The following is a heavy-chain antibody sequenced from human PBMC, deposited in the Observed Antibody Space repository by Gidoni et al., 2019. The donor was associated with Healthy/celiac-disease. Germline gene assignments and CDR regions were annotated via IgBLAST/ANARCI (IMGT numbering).Heavy chain of an antibody. D-gene: IGHD3-10*01. CDR3: ATPLSGYSPHHPFDY. J-gene: IGHJ4*02. CDR1: GYSFTSYW. Sequence: EVQLVQSGAEVKKPGESLKISCTGSGYSFTSYWIGWVLQMPGKGLEWMGIIYPGDSDTRYSPSFQGQVTISADKSISTAYLQWSSLKASDTAMYYCATPLSGYSPHHPFDYWGQGTLVTVSS. CDR2: IYPGDSDT. V-gene: IGHV5-51*01.